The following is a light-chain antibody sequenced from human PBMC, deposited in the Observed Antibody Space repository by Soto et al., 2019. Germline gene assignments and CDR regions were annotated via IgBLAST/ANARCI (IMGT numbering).Light chain of an antibody. CDR3: QRYVGYSLT. CDR2: RAS. V-gene: IGKV1-5*03. J-gene: IGKJ2*01. Sequence: DLQMTQSPSTLSASVGDRVTITCRASQSISSWLAWYQQKPGKAPKLLIYRASNLQSGVPSRFSGSGSGTEFTRTISSLQPADFATYYCQRYVGYSLTFGQGTKLEIK. CDR1: QSISSW.